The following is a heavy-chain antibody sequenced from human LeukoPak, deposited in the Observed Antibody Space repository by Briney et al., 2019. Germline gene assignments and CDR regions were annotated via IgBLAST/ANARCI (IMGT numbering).Heavy chain of an antibody. J-gene: IGHJ3*02. D-gene: IGHD3-10*01. CDR3: ARRAYGVEGSAFDI. CDR1: GGXXXXYY. Sequence: SETLSLTCTVXGGXXXXYYWSXXXXXPGXXLEYIGYIYYSGSTXXNXSHTSRVIISVHTSNNQFSLKLSSVTAADTAVYYCARRAYGVEGSAFDIWGQGTMVTVSS. V-gene: IGHV4-59*08. CDR2: IYYSGST.